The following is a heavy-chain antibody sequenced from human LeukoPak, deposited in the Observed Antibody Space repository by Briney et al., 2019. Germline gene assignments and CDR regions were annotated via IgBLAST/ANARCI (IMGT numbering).Heavy chain of an antibody. V-gene: IGHV3-9*01. CDR3: AKGFTYYYDSSGYHDRFDY. D-gene: IGHD3-22*01. Sequence: PGRSLRLSCAASGFTLDDYAMHWVRQAPGKGLEWVAGISWNSGSIGYADSVKGRFTISRDNAKNSLYLQMNSLRAEDTALYYCAKGFTYYYDSSGYHDRFDYWGQGTLVTVSS. J-gene: IGHJ4*02. CDR1: GFTLDDYA. CDR2: ISWNSGSI.